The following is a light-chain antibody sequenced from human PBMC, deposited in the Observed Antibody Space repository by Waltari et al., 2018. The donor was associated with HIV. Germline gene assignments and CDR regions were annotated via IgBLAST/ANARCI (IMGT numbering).Light chain of an antibody. V-gene: IGLV2-14*01. Sequence: QSALTQPASVSGSPGQSITISCTGTSSDVGGYNYVSWYQQHPGKAPKLMIYAVSNRPSGVSNRFSGSKSGNTASRPFSGLQAEDEADYYCSSYTSSSTLNVFGTGTKVTVL. J-gene: IGLJ1*01. CDR2: AVS. CDR3: SSYTSSSTLNV. CDR1: SSDVGGYNY.